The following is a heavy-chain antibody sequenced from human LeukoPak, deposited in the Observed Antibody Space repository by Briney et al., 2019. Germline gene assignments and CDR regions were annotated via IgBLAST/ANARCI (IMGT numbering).Heavy chain of an antibody. D-gene: IGHD3-3*01. CDR1: GGSFSGYY. CDR2: INHSGST. Sequence: SETLSLTXAVYGGSFSGYYWSWIRQPPGKGLEWIGEINHSGSTNYNPSLTSRVTISVDTSKNQFSLKLSSVTAADPAVSYFAGGLYDFWSGPPPYYYYMDVWGKGTTVTVSS. J-gene: IGHJ6*03. CDR3: AGGLYDFWSGPPPYYYYMDV. V-gene: IGHV4-34*01.